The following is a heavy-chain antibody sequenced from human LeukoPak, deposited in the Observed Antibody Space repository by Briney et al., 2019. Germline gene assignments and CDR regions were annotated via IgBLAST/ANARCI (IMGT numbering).Heavy chain of an antibody. D-gene: IGHD2-21*01. CDR1: GGSISSSSYY. CDR3: AREDSYMFDS. CDR2: IYCSGST. J-gene: IGHJ5*01. Sequence: PSETLSLTCTVSGGSISSSSYYWGWIRQPPGKGLEWIGSIYCSGSTYYNPSLKSRVTISVDTSKNQFSLKLSSVTAADTTVYYCAREDSYMFDSWGQGTLVTVSS. V-gene: IGHV4-39*07.